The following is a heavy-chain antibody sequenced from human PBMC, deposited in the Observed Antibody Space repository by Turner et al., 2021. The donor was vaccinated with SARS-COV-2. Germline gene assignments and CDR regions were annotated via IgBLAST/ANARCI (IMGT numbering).Heavy chain of an antibody. J-gene: IGHJ6*02. Sequence: QIQLVQSGAEVKKPGASVKVSCKASGYTFTGYYMHWVRQSPGQGLEWMGWIDANSGGTNYARKFQGRVTMTRDTSISTAYMELRGLRSDDTEVYYCARDPSGYQRSFDVWGQGTTVTVSS. CDR1: GYTFTGYY. CDR2: IDANSGGT. V-gene: IGHV1-2*02. CDR3: ARDPSGYQRSFDV. D-gene: IGHD2-15*01.